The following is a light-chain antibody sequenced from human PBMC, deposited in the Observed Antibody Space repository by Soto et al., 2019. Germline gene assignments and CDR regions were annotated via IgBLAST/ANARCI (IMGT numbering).Light chain of an antibody. CDR3: SSYTSSSTLYV. CDR2: EVS. CDR1: SSDVGGYNY. J-gene: IGLJ1*01. Sequence: QSVLTQPASVSGSPGQSITISCTGISSDVGGYNYVSWYQQHPGKAPKLMIYEVSNRPSGVSNRFSGSKSGNTASLTISGLQAEDEDDYYCSSYTSSSTLYVFGTGTKVTVL. V-gene: IGLV2-14*01.